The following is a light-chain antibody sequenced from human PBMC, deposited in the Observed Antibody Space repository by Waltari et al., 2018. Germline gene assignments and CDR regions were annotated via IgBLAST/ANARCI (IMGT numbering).Light chain of an antibody. CDR2: EVT. CDR1: SSDVGSYSL. J-gene: IGLJ2*01. CDR3: CSYAGSRGVV. Sequence: QSALTQPASVYGSPGQSITISCTGTSSDVGSYSLVSWYQQHPGKAPKLMIYEVTKRPSGVSNRFSGSKSGNTASLTISGLQAEDEADYYCCSYAGSRGVVFGGGTKLTVL. V-gene: IGLV2-23*02.